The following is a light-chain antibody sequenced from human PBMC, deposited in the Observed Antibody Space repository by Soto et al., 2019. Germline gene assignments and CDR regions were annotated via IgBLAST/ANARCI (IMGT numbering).Light chain of an antibody. CDR2: DDD. J-gene: IGLJ1*01. CDR3: GSWDSSLSAYV. CDR1: SSNIGGNS. Sequence: QSVLTQPPSVSAAPGQKFTISCSGNSSNIGGNSVSWYQQLPGTAPKLLIYDDDKRPSGIPDRFSGSKSGTSATLGITGFQTGDEADYYCGSWDSSLSAYVFATGTKLTVL. V-gene: IGLV1-51*01.